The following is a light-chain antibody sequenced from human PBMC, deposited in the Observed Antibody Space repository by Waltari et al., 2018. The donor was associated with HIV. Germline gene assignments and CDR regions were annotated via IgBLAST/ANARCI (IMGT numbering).Light chain of an antibody. J-gene: IGKJ4*01. Sequence: DIQMTQTPSALSTSVGDRINITCRASQTISRYLNWYQQKPWKAPKVVIYGASSSLSGVPSRFSGSGSGTDFTLTISSLQREDVGTYYCQQSYSMPPTFGGGTKVEIK. V-gene: IGKV1-39*01. CDR2: GAS. CDR1: QTISRY. CDR3: QQSYSMPPT.